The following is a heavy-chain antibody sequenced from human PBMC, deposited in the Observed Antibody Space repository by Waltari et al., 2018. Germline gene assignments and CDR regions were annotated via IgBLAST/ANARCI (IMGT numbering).Heavy chain of an antibody. CDR3: ARDPGSASWYGAFDV. J-gene: IGHJ3*01. CDR1: GDSITSYY. V-gene: IGHV4-59*01. CDR2: LSNSGNH. D-gene: IGHD6-13*01. Sequence: QVQLQESGPGLVKPSETLSLTCIVSGDSITSYYWNWIRQPPGKGLEWIGYLSNSGNHNYNPSLKSRVTISVDTSKNQFSLKLTSVTAADTAVYYCARDPGSASWYGAFDVWGQGTMVSVSS.